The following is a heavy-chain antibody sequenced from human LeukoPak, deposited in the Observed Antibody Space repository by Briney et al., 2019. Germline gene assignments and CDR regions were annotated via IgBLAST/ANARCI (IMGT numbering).Heavy chain of an antibody. CDR1: GFTFSSYW. V-gene: IGHV3-7*01. Sequence: GGSLRLSCAASGFTFSSYWMSWVRQAPGKGLEWVANIKQDGSEKYYVDSVKGRFTISRDNAKNSLYLQMNSLRAEDTAVYYCARGYCSSTSCHRGAFDIWGQGTMVTVSS. J-gene: IGHJ3*02. CDR3: ARGYCSSTSCHRGAFDI. D-gene: IGHD2-2*01. CDR2: IKQDGSEK.